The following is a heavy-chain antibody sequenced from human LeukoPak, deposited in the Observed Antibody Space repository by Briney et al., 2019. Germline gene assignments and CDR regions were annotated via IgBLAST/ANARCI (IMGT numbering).Heavy chain of an antibody. CDR2: IYSGGYT. Sequence: GGSLRLSCAASGFSVSSNYMSWVRQAPGKGLEWVSIIYSGGYTYYADSMKGRFTISRDNSNNTLYLQMNSLRAEDTAVYYCARVPYGGTYYNWYFDLWGRGTLVTVSS. D-gene: IGHD1-26*01. J-gene: IGHJ2*01. CDR1: GFSVSSNY. CDR3: ARVPYGGTYYNWYFDL. V-gene: IGHV3-53*01.